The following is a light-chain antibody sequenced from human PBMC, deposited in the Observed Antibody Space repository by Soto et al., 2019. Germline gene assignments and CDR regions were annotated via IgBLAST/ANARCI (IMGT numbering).Light chain of an antibody. V-gene: IGLV2-11*01. Sequence: QSALTQPRSVSGSPGQSVTISCTGTSSDVGRYNYVSWYQQHPGKAPKVMIYDVSERPSGVPDRFSGSKSGNTASLTISGLQAEDEADYYCCSYAGSPRYVSGTGTKVTVL. CDR1: SSDVGRYNY. CDR3: CSYAGSPRYV. J-gene: IGLJ1*01. CDR2: DVS.